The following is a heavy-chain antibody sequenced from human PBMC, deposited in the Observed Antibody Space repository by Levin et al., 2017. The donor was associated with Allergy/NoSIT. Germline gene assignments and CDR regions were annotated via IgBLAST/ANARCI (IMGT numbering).Heavy chain of an antibody. J-gene: IGHJ4*02. CDR1: GFPFSSYS. CDR3: AKDREYQLRGIFDF. Sequence: GESLKIACEASGFPFSSYSMSWVRQAPGKGLEWVSALSNNGDTTFYADPVKGRFTISRDNSKNTLYLQMSSLRADDTALYYCAKDREYQLRGIFDFWGQGTLVTVSS. V-gene: IGHV3-23*01. D-gene: IGHD2-2*01. CDR2: LSNNGDTT.